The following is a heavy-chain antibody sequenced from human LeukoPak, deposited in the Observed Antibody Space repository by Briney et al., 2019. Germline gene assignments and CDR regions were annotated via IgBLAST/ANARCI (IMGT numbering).Heavy chain of an antibody. CDR1: GFTFSSYA. CDR2: ISGSGGST. CDR3: AEWSEAAAGRGHFDY. D-gene: IGHD6-13*01. J-gene: IGHJ4*02. Sequence: GGSLRLSCAASGFTFSSYAMSWVRQAPGKGLEWVSAISGSGGSTYYADSVKGRFTISRDNSKNTLYLQMNSLRAEDTAVYYCAEWSEAAAGRGHFDYWGQGTLVTVSS. V-gene: IGHV3-23*01.